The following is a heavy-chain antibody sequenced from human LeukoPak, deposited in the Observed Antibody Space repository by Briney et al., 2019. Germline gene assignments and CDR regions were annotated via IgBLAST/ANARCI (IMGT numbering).Heavy chain of an antibody. V-gene: IGHV3-15*01. CDR1: GFTFSSYS. D-gene: IGHD4-17*01. J-gene: IGHJ4*02. Sequence: GGSLRLSCAASGFTFSSYSMNWVRQAPGKGLEWVGRISSKSDGGTTDCAAPVKGRFTISRDDSTNTLSLQMSGLKAEDTALYFCITEPHDYGDFTFGYWGQGTLVTVSS. CDR2: ISSKSDGGTT. CDR3: ITEPHDYGDFTFGY.